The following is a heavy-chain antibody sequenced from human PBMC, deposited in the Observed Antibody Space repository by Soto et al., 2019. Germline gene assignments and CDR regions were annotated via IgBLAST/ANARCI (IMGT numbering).Heavy chain of an antibody. CDR3: ARPGIAVAAPYYFDY. Sequence: ASVKVSCKSSGYTFMNYHIHCVRQAPGRGLEWLGKINPIGATTTYAQKFQGRVTMTRDTSTSTVYMELSSLRSEDTAVYYCARPGIAVAAPYYFDYWGQGTTVTVS. J-gene: IGHJ4*02. CDR1: GYTFMNYH. CDR2: INPIGATT. V-gene: IGHV1-46*01. D-gene: IGHD6-19*01.